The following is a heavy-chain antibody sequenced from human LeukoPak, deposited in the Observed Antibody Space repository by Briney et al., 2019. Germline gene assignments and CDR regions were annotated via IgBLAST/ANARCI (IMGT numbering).Heavy chain of an antibody. D-gene: IGHD3-16*02. CDR2: ISGSGGST. V-gene: IGHV3-23*01. Sequence: PGGSLRLSCAASGFTFSSYAMSWVRQAPGKGLEWVSAISGSGGSTYYADSVKGRFTISRDNSKNTLYLQMNSLRAEDTAVYYCAKVSYDYVWGSHRPRTYYFDYWGQGTLVTVSS. J-gene: IGHJ4*02. CDR3: AKVSYDYVWGSHRPRTYYFDY. CDR1: GFTFSSYA.